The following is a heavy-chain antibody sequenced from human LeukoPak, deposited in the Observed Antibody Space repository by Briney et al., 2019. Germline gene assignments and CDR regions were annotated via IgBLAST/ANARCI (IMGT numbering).Heavy chain of an antibody. J-gene: IGHJ6*02. Sequence: SETLSLTCTVSGGSISSSSYYWGWIRQPPGKGLEWIGSIYYSGSTYYNPSLKSRVTISVDTSKNQFSLKLSSVTAADTAVYYCARLSSYYYYGMDVWGQGTTVTVSS. CDR1: GGSISSSSYY. CDR3: ARLSSYYYYGMDV. V-gene: IGHV4-39*01. D-gene: IGHD3-10*01. CDR2: IYYSGST.